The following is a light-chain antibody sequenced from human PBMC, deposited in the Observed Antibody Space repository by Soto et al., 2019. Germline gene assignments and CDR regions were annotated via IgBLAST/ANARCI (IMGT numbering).Light chain of an antibody. Sequence: DIVMAQSPMALAVTPWRPSSMSYSSSRSRVHNAGHTYLSWFQQRPGQPPRLLTYKVSDRFSGVPDRFSGSGAGTDFTLTISRVEAEDVGVYYCMQATQSPWTFGQGTKVDIK. CDR1: RSRVHNAGHTY. CDR3: MQATQSPWT. J-gene: IGKJ1*01. CDR2: KVS. V-gene: IGKV2-24*01.